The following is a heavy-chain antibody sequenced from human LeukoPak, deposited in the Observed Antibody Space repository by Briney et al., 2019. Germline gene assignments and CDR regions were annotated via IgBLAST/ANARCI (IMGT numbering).Heavy chain of an antibody. V-gene: IGHV4-59*11. CDR2: IYYSGST. J-gene: IGHJ5*02. CDR1: GGSISSHY. Sequence: MASETLSLTCTVSGGSISSHYWSWIRQPPGKGLEWIGYIYYSGSTNYNPSLKSRVTMSVDTSKNQFSLKLSSVTAADTAVYYCGRGRDWFDPWGQGNVVTVSS. CDR3: GRGRDWFDP.